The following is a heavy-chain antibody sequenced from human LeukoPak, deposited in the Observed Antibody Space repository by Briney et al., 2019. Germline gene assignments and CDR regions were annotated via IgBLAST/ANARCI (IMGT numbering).Heavy chain of an antibody. D-gene: IGHD2-2*01. V-gene: IGHV3-11*01. CDR3: ARDSGYCSSTSCSSSDAFDI. Sequence: PGGSLRLSCAASGFTFSDYYMSWIRQAPGKGLEWVSYIRSSSSTIYYGDSVKGRFTISRDNATNSLYLQMNSLRAEDTAVYYCARDSGYCSSTSCSSSDAFDIWGQGTMVTVSS. J-gene: IGHJ3*02. CDR1: GFTFSDYY. CDR2: IRSSSSTI.